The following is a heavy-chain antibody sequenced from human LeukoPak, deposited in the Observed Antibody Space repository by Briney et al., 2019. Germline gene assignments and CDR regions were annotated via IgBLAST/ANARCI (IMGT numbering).Heavy chain of an antibody. CDR2: XXXXGSNK. Sequence: GGSLRLSCAASGFTFSSYGXHWVXXXXXXXXXXXXXXXXXGSNKYYPSSVKGRFTISIDNSKSTLYLQMNSLRAEDTAVYYCAKDSGYCSSTSCYNYMDVWGKGTTVTVSS. CDR3: AKDSGYCSSTSCYNYMDV. D-gene: IGHD2-2*02. CDR1: GFTFSSYG. J-gene: IGHJ6*03. V-gene: IGHV3-30*02.